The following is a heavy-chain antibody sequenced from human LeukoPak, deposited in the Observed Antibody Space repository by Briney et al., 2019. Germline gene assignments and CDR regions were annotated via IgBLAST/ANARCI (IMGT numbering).Heavy chain of an antibody. CDR3: AKIVAISGRPREGFDY. CDR1: GFTFSTYA. D-gene: IGHD1-26*01. V-gene: IGHV3-23*01. CDR2: ISGTGNSP. Sequence: GGSLRLSCAASGFTFSTYAMSWVRQAPGKGLEWVSAISGTGNSPYYGDSVKGRFTISRDNSKNTLYLQMNSLRAEDTAVYYCAKIVAISGRPREGFDYWGQGTLVTVSS. J-gene: IGHJ4*02.